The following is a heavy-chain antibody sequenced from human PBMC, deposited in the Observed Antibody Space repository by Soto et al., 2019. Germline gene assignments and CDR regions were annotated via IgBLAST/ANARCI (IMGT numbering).Heavy chain of an antibody. V-gene: IGHV3-21*02. CDR3: SRGSPSCNSIPCYGTRGMDV. CDR1: GFTLSTYR. Sequence: EVKLVESGGGLVTPGGSLRLSCAASGFTLSTYRVNWVRQAPGKGLEWVSSISASSAQIHYADSVRGRFTISKDNAKNSLYLQMDSLRAEDTAVYFCSRGSPSCNSIPCYGTRGMDVWGQGTTVTVSS. D-gene: IGHD2-2*01. J-gene: IGHJ6*02. CDR2: ISASSAQI.